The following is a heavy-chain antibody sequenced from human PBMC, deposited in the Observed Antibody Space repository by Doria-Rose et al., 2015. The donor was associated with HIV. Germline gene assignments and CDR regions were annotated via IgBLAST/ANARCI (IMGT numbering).Heavy chain of an antibody. CDR3: ARIKSSRWYHKYYFDF. CDR1: GVSLSSPGMG. CDR2: TFSDDVR. D-gene: IGHD6-13*01. Sequence: SGPVLVKPTETLTLTCTVSGVSLSSPGMGVSWIRQPPGKALEWLANTFSDDVRSYQTSLKSRLTISRGTSKNQVVLTMTDMDPVDTATYYCARIKSSRWYHKYYFDFWGQGTLVIVSA. J-gene: IGHJ4*02. V-gene: IGHV2-26*01.